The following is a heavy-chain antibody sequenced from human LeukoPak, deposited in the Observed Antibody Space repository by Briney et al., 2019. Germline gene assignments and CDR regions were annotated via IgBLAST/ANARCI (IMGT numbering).Heavy chain of an antibody. CDR2: INPNSGGT. J-gene: IGHJ4*02. CDR3: ARAGDYYDSSYYPGYDS. Sequence: ASVKVSCKASGYTFTGYYMHWVRQAPGQGLEWMGWINPNSGGTNYAQKFQGRVTMTRDKSISTAYMELSRLRSDDTAVYYCARAGDYYDSSYYPGYDSWGQGTLVTVSS. D-gene: IGHD3-22*01. V-gene: IGHV1-2*02. CDR1: GYTFTGYY.